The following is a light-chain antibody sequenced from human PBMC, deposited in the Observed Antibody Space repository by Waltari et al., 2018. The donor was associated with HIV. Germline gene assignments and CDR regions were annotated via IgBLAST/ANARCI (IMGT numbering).Light chain of an antibody. CDR3: QSYDNSLSNVV. V-gene: IGLV1-40*01. J-gene: IGLJ2*01. CDR2: DNR. CDR1: NSNIGAGYD. Sequence: QSVLTQPPSVSGAPGQRVTISCTGRNSNIGAGYDATWYQQLPGSAPKLLMFDNRKRPSGVPDRFSGSKSGTSASLVITGLQAADEAVYYCQSYDNSLSNVVFGGGTKLIVL.